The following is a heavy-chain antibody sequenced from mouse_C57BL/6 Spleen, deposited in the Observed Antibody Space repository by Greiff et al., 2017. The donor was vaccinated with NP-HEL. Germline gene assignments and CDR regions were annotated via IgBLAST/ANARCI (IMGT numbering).Heavy chain of an antibody. CDR1: EYEFPSHD. CDR2: VNSDGGST. V-gene: IGHV5-2*01. J-gene: IGHJ1*03. CDR3: ARYDYDWYFDV. Sequence: DVMLVESGGGLVQPGESLKLSCESNEYEFPSHDMSWVRKTPEKRLELVAAVNSDGGSTYYPDTMERRFIISRDNTKKTLYLQMSSLRSEDTALYYCARYDYDWYFDVWGTGTTVTVSS. D-gene: IGHD2-4*01.